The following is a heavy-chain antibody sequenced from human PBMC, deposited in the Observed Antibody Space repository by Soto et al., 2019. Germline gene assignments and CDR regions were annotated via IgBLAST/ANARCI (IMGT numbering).Heavy chain of an antibody. D-gene: IGHD3-22*01. Sequence: QVQLVESGGGVVQPGRSLRLSCAASGFTFSSYGMHWVRQAPGKGLEWVAVIWSDGSNKYYADSVKGRFTISRDNSKITLYLQMNSLRAEDTAVYYCAIYYYDSSGYYPLWGQGTLVTVSS. CDR2: IWSDGSNK. CDR3: AIYYYDSSGYYPL. J-gene: IGHJ4*02. V-gene: IGHV3-33*01. CDR1: GFTFSSYG.